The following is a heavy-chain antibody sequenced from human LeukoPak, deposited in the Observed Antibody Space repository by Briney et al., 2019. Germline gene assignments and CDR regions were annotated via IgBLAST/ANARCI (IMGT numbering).Heavy chain of an antibody. V-gene: IGHV4-59*01. D-gene: IGHD1-1*01. J-gene: IGHJ6*02. Sequence: SETLSLTCTVSGGSISSYYWSWIRQPPGKGLEWIGYIYDSGSTNYNPSLKSRVTISVDTSKNQFSLKLSSVTAADTAVYYCARVGGTNYYYYGMDVWGQGTTVTISS. CDR2: IYDSGST. CDR1: GGSISSYY. CDR3: ARVGGTNYYYYGMDV.